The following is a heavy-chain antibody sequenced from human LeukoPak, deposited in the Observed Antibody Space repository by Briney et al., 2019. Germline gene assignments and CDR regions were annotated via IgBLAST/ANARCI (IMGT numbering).Heavy chain of an antibody. CDR3: ARTRDSSGYYYDAFDI. D-gene: IGHD3-22*01. CDR2: INAGNGNT. J-gene: IGHJ3*02. CDR1: GYTFTSYA. Sequence: ASVKVSCKASGYTFTSYAMHWVRQAPGQRLEWMGWINAGNGNTKYSQKFQGRVTITADESTSTAYMELSSLRSEDTAVYYCARTRDSSGYYYDAFDIWGQGTMVTVSS. V-gene: IGHV1-3*01.